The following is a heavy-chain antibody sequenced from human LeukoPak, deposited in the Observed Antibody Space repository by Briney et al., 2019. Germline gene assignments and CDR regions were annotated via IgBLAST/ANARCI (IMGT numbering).Heavy chain of an antibody. CDR2: INWNGGST. D-gene: IGHD6-13*01. CDR1: GFTFRSYE. V-gene: IGHV3-20*04. Sequence: GGPLTFSCEDSGFTFRSYEMNWVRQAPGKGLEWVSGINWNGGSTGYADSVKGRFTISRDNAKNSLYLQMNSLRAEDTALYYCARDRVAAASDAFDIWGQGTMVTVSS. CDR3: ARDRVAAASDAFDI. J-gene: IGHJ3*02.